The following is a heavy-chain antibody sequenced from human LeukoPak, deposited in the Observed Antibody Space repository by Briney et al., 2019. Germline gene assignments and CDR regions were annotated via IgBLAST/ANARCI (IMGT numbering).Heavy chain of an antibody. CDR1: GFTFSTYW. D-gene: IGHD2-2*01. CDR2: ILPDGSQK. J-gene: IGHJ4*02. V-gene: IGHV3-7*01. CDR3: GRLAHNAWYAIDF. Sequence: GGSLRLSCAASGFTFSTYWMTWVRQAPGKGLEWLANILPDGSQKYYVDSVKGRFTISRDNPKNSLYLQINNLRAEDTAVYYCGRLAHNAWYAIDFWGQGTLVTVSS.